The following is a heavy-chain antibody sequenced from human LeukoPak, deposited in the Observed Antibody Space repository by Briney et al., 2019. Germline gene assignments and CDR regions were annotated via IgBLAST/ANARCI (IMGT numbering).Heavy chain of an antibody. V-gene: IGHV1-69*13. CDR3: ARRGTTGTTSWFDP. CDR2: LIPIVGTA. CDR1: RGTFSSYA. D-gene: IGHD1-1*01. J-gene: IGHJ5*02. Sequence: VASVKVSSMASRGTFSSYATSWVRQAPGQGLEWMGGLIPIVGTANYAQKFQGRVTITADESTSTAYMELSSLRSEDTAVYYCARRGTTGTTSWFDPWGQGTLVTVSS.